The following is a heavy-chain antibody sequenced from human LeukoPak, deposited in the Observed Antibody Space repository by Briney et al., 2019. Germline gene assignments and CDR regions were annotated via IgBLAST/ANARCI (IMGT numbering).Heavy chain of an antibody. J-gene: IGHJ4*02. CDR1: GGSISSYY. CDR3: ANPIYPQGYYFDY. V-gene: IGHV4-59*01. D-gene: IGHD5/OR15-5a*01. CDR2: IYYSGST. Sequence: SETLSLTCTVSGGSISSYYWSWIRQPPGKGLEWIGYIYYSGSTNYNPSLKSRVTISVDTSKNQFSLKLSSVTAADTAVYYCANPIYPQGYYFDYWGQGTLVTVSS.